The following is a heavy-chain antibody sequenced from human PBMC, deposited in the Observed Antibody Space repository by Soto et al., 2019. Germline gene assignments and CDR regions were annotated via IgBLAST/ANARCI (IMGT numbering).Heavy chain of an antibody. Sequence: GGSLRLSCVGSGFSFDDYAMQWVRQVPGKGLEWVSGISWNSDNIGYADSVRDRFTISRDNGKNSLYLQMDSLRPEDTAVYYCARGSTVATNHHGLDVRGRGTKVTVSS. D-gene: IGHD5-12*01. J-gene: IGHJ6*02. V-gene: IGHV3-9*01. CDR1: GFSFDDYA. CDR3: ARGSTVATNHHGLDV. CDR2: ISWNSDNI.